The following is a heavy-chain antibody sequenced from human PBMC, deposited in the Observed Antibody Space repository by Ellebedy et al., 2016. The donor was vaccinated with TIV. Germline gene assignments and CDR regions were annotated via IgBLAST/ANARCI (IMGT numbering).Heavy chain of an antibody. D-gene: IGHD6-13*01. V-gene: IGHV3-33*01. CDR2: IWFDGSNK. CDR3: ARDPSSIAAAGRGDY. CDR1: GFTFSSYG. J-gene: IGHJ4*02. Sequence: GESLKISCAASGFTFSSYGMHWVRQAPVKGLEWVAVIWFDGSNKYYADSVKGRFTISRDNSKNTLYLQLNSLRAEDTAVYYCARDPSSIAAAGRGDYWGQGTLVIVSS.